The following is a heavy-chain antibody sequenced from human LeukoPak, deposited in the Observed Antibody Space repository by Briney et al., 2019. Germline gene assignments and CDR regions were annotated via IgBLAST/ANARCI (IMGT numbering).Heavy chain of an antibody. CDR2: ISSSSSYI. CDR1: GFTFSSCS. Sequence: KPGGSLRLSCAASGFTFSSCSMNWVRQAPGKGLEWVSSISSSSSYIYYADSVKGRFTISRDNAKNSLYLQMNSLRAEDTAVYYCARDSFSDYYDSSGYTDIWGQGTMVTVSS. D-gene: IGHD3-22*01. CDR3: ARDSFSDYYDSSGYTDI. J-gene: IGHJ3*02. V-gene: IGHV3-21*01.